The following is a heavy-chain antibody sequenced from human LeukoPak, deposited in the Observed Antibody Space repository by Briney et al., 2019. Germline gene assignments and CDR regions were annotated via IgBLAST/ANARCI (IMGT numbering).Heavy chain of an antibody. J-gene: IGHJ4*02. V-gene: IGHV3-20*04. CDR3: AREEGPYFDC. CDR2: LNWNGDNT. CDR1: GFTFHDHG. Sequence: GGSLRLSCAASGFTFHDHGMSWVRQVPGKWLEWVSALNWNGDNTGYADSVKGRFTISRDNAKKSLYLQMNSLTAEDTAYYYCAREEGPYFDCEGQGTLVTVSS.